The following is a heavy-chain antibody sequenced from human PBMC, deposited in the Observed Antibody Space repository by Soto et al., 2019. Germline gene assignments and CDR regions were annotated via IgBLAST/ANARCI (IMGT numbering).Heavy chain of an antibody. CDR2: IGTRGRTI. J-gene: IGHJ6*02. Sequence: GGSLRLSCAASGLTFSNYEMNWVRQAPGKGLEWVSYIGTRGRTIYYADSVKGRFTISRDNAKNSLYLQMNSLRAEDTAVYYCARDPAIYSGKFDYGLDVWGQGTTVTVSS. CDR3: ARDPAIYSGKFDYGLDV. V-gene: IGHV3-48*03. D-gene: IGHD4-4*01. CDR1: GLTFSNYE.